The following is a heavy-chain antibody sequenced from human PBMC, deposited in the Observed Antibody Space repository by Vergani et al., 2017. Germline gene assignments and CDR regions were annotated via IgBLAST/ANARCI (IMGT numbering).Heavy chain of an antibody. D-gene: IGHD1-1*01. Sequence: LEESGGGSVKPGGSLRLSCAASGFKFSDHYMSWIRQAPGKGLEWVSHISPGASTVSYTDSVTGRFTVSRDNDNNSLTLEMTTLRVEDRAVYYGAKNPGISTTRHYCAMDVWGQGTTVTVSS. V-gene: IGHV3-11*04. CDR2: ISPGASTV. J-gene: IGHJ6*02. CDR3: AKNPGISTTRHYCAMDV. CDR1: GFKFSDHY.